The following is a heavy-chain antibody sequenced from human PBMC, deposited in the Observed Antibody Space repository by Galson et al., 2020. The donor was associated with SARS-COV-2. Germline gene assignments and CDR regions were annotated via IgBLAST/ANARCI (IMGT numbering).Heavy chain of an antibody. CDR2: ITGRGTNT. V-gene: IGHV3-23*01. Sequence: GGSLRLSCAASGFTFSSYVMNWVRQAPGKGLEWISSITGRGTNTPYADSVKGRFTFSRDNSKSTVYLQMNSLRAEDTAMYYCAKGGGASYYYYMDVWGEGTTVTVS. CDR1: GFTFSSYV. D-gene: IGHD3-16*01. J-gene: IGHJ6*03. CDR3: AKGGGASYYYYMDV.